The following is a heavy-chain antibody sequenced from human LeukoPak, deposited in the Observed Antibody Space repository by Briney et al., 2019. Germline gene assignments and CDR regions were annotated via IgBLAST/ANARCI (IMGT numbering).Heavy chain of an antibody. CDR2: IIPILGIA. CDR1: GGTFSSYT. CDR3: ARDPVYCSSTSCREYFQH. J-gene: IGHJ1*01. D-gene: IGHD2-2*01. Sequence: SVKVSCKASGGTFSSYTISWVRQAPGRGLEWMGRIIPILGIANYAQKFQGRVTITADKSTSTAYMELSSLRSEDTAVYYCARDPVYCSSTSCREYFQHWGQGTLVTVSS. V-gene: IGHV1-69*04.